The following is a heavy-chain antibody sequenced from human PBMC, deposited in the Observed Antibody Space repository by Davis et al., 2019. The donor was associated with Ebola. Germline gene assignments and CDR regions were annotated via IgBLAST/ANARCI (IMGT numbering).Heavy chain of an antibody. D-gene: IGHD3-10*01. CDR3: TRGITMVRGLIGWFDP. Sequence: PGGSLRLSCTASGFTFGDYVMSWVRQAPGKGLEWVGFIRSKAYGATTEFAASVKGRFTISRHDSRSIAYLQMNSLKTEDTAVYYCTRGITMVRGLIGWFDPWGQGTLVTVSS. J-gene: IGHJ5*02. V-gene: IGHV3-49*04. CDR1: GFTFGDYV. CDR2: IRSKAYGATT.